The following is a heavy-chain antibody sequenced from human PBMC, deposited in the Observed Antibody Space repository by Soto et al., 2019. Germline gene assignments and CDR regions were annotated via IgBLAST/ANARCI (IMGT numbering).Heavy chain of an antibody. D-gene: IGHD1-1*01. V-gene: IGHV1-18*01. Sequence: QVHLVPSGAEVKKPWASVKVSCQASGYAFTTYGITWVRQAPGQGLEWMGWISAHNGNTNYALKLQGRVTVTRDTTTSTGYMGLRSLRYDDTDVYYCARGRYGDYWGQGALVTVSS. CDR2: ISAHNGNT. J-gene: IGHJ4*02. CDR1: GYAFTTYG. CDR3: ARGRYGDY.